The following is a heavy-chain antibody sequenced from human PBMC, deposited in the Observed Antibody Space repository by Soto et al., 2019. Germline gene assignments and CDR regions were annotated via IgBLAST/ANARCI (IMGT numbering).Heavy chain of an antibody. V-gene: IGHV4-34*01. CDR1: GGSFSGYS. CDR2: INHSGST. D-gene: IGHD4-17*01. Sequence: SETLSLTCAVYGGSFSGYSWGWIRQPPGKGLEWIGEINHSGSTNYNPSLKSRVTISVDTSKNQFSLKLSSVTAADTAVYYSARGFAAVTTYYYPGMDVWGQGTTVTVSS. J-gene: IGHJ6*02. CDR3: ARGFAAVTTYYYPGMDV.